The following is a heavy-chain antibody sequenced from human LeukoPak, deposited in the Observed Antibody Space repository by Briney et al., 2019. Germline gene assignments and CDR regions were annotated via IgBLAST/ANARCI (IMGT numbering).Heavy chain of an antibody. CDR1: GFPSSSRW. D-gene: IGHD2-21*01. V-gene: IGHV3-7*04. Sequence: GGSLRLSCAASGFPSSSRWMSWVRQAPGKGLEWVANIRADGREKYYVDSVKGRFSVSTDNAKNSLFLQMNSLRAEDTGLYYCAGYCGGGICFDYWGRGTLVTFS. J-gene: IGHJ4*02. CDR3: AGYCGGGICFDY. CDR2: IRADGREK.